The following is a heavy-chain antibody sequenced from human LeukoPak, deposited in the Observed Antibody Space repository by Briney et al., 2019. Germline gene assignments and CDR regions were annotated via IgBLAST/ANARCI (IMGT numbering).Heavy chain of an antibody. V-gene: IGHV4-34*01. CDR2: INHSGST. CDR1: GGSFSGYY. CDR3: ATRYYDFWSGYYAFDY. D-gene: IGHD3-3*01. Sequence: PSETLSLTCAVYGGSFSGYYWSWIRQPPGKGLEWIGEINHSGSTNYNPSLKSRVTISVDTSKNQFSLKLSSVTAADTAVYYCATRYYDFWSGYYAFDYWGQGTLVTVSS. J-gene: IGHJ4*02.